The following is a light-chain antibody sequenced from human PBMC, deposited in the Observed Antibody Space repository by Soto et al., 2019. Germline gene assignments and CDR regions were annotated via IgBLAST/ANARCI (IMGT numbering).Light chain of an antibody. CDR2: AAY. CDR1: QGMSTY. Sequence: IQVTQSPSSLSASVGDRITITCRASQGMSTYLAWYQQKPGKAPKLLIYAAYTLQSGVPSRFSGGGSGTDFTLTISSLQPEDFATYYCHHLNRYPTFGGGTKVEIK. CDR3: HHLNRYPT. V-gene: IGKV1-9*01. J-gene: IGKJ4*01.